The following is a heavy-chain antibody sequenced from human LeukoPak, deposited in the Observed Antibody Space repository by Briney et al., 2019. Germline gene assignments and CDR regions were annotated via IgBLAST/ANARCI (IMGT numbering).Heavy chain of an antibody. D-gene: IGHD3-10*01. V-gene: IGHV3-23*01. Sequence: PGGSLRLSCAASGFTLGNYAMTWVRQAPGKGLEWVSAINHSGSSTFYADSVKGRFTISRDNSKNNLYLQMNSLRAEDTAVYYCAKQLLSSGDGFDMWAQGTMVPVSS. CDR1: GFTLGNYA. CDR2: INHSGSST. J-gene: IGHJ3*02. CDR3: AKQLLSSGDGFDM.